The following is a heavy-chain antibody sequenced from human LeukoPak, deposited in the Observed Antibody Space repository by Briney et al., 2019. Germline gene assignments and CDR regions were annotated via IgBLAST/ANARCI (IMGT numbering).Heavy chain of an antibody. CDR2: IYSGGST. V-gene: IGHV3-53*01. J-gene: IGHJ4*02. Sequence: GGSLRLSCAASGFTVSSDYMSWVRQAPGKGLEWVSVIYSGGSTNYADSVKGRFTISRDNSKNTLYLQMNSLRAEDTAVYYCAREGYYDSSGQDWGQGTLVTVSS. CDR1: GFTVSSDY. D-gene: IGHD3-22*01. CDR3: AREGYYDSSGQD.